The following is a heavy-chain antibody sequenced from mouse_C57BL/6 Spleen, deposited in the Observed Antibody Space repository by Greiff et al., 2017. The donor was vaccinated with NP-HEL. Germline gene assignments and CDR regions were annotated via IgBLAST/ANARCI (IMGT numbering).Heavy chain of an antibody. Sequence: VQLQQSGAELVRPGASVKLSCTASGFNIKDDYMHWVKQRPEQGLEWIGWIDPENGDTEYASKFQGKATITADTSSNTAYLQLSSLTSEDTAVYYCTIYYSNYPFAYWGQGTLVTVSA. V-gene: IGHV14-4*01. CDR1: GFNIKDDY. CDR2: IDPENGDT. D-gene: IGHD2-5*01. J-gene: IGHJ3*01. CDR3: TIYYSNYPFAY.